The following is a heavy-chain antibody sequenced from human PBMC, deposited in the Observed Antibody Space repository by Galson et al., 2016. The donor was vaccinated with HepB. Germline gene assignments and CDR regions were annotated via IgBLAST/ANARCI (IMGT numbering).Heavy chain of an antibody. V-gene: IGHV3-21*01. J-gene: IGHJ6*02. CDR3: ARDLEEFGELFHYYGMDV. CDR1: GVTFSSYS. CDR2: ITSSSSYI. Sequence: SLRLSCAASGVTFSSYSMNWVRQAPGKGLEWVSSITSSSSYIYHADSVKGRFTISRDNAKNSLYQQMNSLSAEDTAVYYCARDLEEFGELFHYYGMDVWGQGTTVTVSS. D-gene: IGHD3-10*01.